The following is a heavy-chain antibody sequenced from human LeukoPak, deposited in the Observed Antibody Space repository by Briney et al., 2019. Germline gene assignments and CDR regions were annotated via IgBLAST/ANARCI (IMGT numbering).Heavy chain of an antibody. D-gene: IGHD3-3*01. CDR3: ARTYYDFWSGYSHDY. CDR1: GYTFTSYA. CDR2: INTNTGDP. V-gene: IGHV7-4-1*02. J-gene: IGHJ4*02. Sequence: GASVKVSCKASGYTFTSYAMNWVRQAPGQGLEWMGWINTNTGDPTYAQGFTGRFVFSLDTSVSTAYLQISSLKAEDTAVYYCARTYYDFWSGYSHDYWGQGTLVTVSS.